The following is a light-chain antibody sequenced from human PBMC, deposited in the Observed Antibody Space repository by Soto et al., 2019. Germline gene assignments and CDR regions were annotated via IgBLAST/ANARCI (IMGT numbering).Light chain of an antibody. CDR1: SSDVGSYNL. CDR3: CSYAGSRHYV. Sequence: QSALTQPASVSGSPGQSITISCTGTSSDVGSYNLVSWYQQHPGKAPKFMIYEGTKRPSGVSNRFSGSKSGNTASLTISGLQAEDEDYYYCCSYAGSRHYVFGPGTKVTVL. J-gene: IGLJ1*01. CDR2: EGT. V-gene: IGLV2-23*01.